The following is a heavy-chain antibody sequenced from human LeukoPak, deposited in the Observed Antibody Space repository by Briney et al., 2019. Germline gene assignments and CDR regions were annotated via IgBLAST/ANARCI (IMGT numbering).Heavy chain of an antibody. CDR2: IYSGGST. V-gene: IGHV3-53*01. CDR3: AKNIVVVVAATLNFDY. J-gene: IGHJ4*02. D-gene: IGHD2-15*01. Sequence: PGGSLRLSCAASGFTVSSNYMSWVRQAPGKGLEWVSVIYSGGSTYYADSVKGRFTISRDNSKNTLYLQMNSLRAEDTAVYYCAKNIVVVVAATLNFDYWGQGTLVTVSS. CDR1: GFTVSSNY.